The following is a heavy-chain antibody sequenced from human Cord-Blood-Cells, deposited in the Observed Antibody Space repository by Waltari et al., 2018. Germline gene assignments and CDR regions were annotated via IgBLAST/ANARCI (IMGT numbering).Heavy chain of an antibody. CDR2: IIPIFGTA. Sequence: QVQLVQSGAAVKKPGSSVKVSCKASGGTFSSYAINWVRQAPGQGLEWMGGIIPIFGTANYAQKFQGRVTITADESTSTAYMELSSLRSEDTAVYYCASVGRYCSGGSCYFDYWGQGTLVTVSS. CDR1: GGTFSSYA. J-gene: IGHJ4*02. V-gene: IGHV1-69*01. CDR3: ASVGRYCSGGSCYFDY. D-gene: IGHD2-15*01.